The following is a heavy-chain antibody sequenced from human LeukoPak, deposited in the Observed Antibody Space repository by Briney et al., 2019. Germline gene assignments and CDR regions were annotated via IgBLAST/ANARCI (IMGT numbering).Heavy chain of an antibody. V-gene: IGHV1-2*02. CDR2: INPNSGGT. CDR3: ARDLYSSSSIDY. D-gene: IGHD6-6*01. Sequence: ASVKVSCRVSGYTLSDLSMHWVRQAPGQGLEWMGWINPNSGGTNYAQKFQGRVTMTRDTSISTAYMELSRLRSDDTAVYYCARDLYSSSSIDYWGQGTLVTVSS. CDR1: GYTLSDLS. J-gene: IGHJ4*02.